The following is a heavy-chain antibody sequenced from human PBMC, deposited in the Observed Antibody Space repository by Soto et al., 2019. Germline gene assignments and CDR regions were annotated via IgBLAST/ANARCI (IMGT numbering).Heavy chain of an antibody. D-gene: IGHD6-13*01. J-gene: IGHJ4*02. CDR3: AKGGDSSSWSNYFDY. V-gene: IGHV3-23*01. Sequence: EVQLLESGGGLVQPGGSLRLSCAASGFTFSSYAMNWVRQAPGKGLEWVSAISGSGGSTYYADSVKGLFTISRDNSKNTLYLQMNSLRAEDTAVYYCAKGGDSSSWSNYFDYWGQGTLVTVSS. CDR1: GFTFSSYA. CDR2: ISGSGGST.